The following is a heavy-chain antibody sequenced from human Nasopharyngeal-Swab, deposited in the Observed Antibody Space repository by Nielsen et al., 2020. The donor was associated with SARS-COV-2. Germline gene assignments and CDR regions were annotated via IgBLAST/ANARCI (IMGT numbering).Heavy chain of an antibody. CDR1: GGSISSYY. CDR2: IYYSGST. CDR3: ARSLRITIFGVVIISRWFDP. V-gene: IGHV4-59*12. J-gene: IGHJ5*02. D-gene: IGHD3-3*01. Sequence: SETLSLTCTVSGGSISSYYWTWIRQSPGKGLEWIGYIYYSGSTDYNPSLKSRVTISVDTSKNQFSLKLSSVTAADTAVYYCARSLRITIFGVVIISRWFDPWGQGTLVTVSS.